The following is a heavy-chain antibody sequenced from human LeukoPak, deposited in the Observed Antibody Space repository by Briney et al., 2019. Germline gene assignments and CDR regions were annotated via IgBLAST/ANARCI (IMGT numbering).Heavy chain of an antibody. CDR1: GFTFSSYA. D-gene: IGHD6-19*01. CDR3: AKDRVSGWTGWFDP. V-gene: IGHV3-23*01. J-gene: IGHJ5*02. CDR2: ISGSGGST. Sequence: PGGSLRLSCAASGFTFSSYAMNWVRQAPGKGLEWVSAISGSGGSTYYADSVKGRFTISRDNSKNTLYLQMNSLRAEDTAVYYCAKDRVSGWTGWFDPWGQGTLVTVSS.